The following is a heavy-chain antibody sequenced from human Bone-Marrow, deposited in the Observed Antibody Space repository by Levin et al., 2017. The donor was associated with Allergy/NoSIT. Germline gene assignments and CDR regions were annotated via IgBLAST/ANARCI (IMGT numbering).Heavy chain of an antibody. CDR2: AYWNGDK. Sequence: SLTTSGVGVAWIRQPPGKALEWLTVAYWNGDKRYSPSLRSRLTITKDTSKNEVVLTLTNVDPTDTATYYCGHRYDSYDFSGLDVWGQGTTVTVSS. CDR3: GHRYDSYDFSGLDV. V-gene: IGHV2-5*01. J-gene: IGHJ6*02. CDR1: SLTTSGVG. D-gene: IGHD3-16*01.